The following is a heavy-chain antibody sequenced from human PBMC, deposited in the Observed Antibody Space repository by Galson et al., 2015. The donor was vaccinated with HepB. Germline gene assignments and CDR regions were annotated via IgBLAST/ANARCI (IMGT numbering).Heavy chain of an antibody. CDR3: ARAEGSGYYYVDY. Sequence: SVKVSCKASGYTFTNYAMNWVRQPPGQGLEWMGWINTNTGNPTYAQDFTGRFVFSLDTSVSTAYLQISSLKAEDTAMYYRARAEGSGYYYVDYWGQGTLVTVSS. V-gene: IGHV7-4-1*02. J-gene: IGHJ4*02. CDR2: INTNTGNP. CDR1: GYTFTNYA. D-gene: IGHD3-22*01.